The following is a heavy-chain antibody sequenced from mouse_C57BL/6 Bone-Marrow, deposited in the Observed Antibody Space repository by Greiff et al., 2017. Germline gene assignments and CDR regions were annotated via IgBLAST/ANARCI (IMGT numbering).Heavy chain of an antibody. J-gene: IGHJ2*01. CDR3: ARSKSHSNYDY. V-gene: IGHV1-64*01. CDR1: GYTFTSYW. Sequence: QVQLKQPGAELVKPGASVKLSCKASGYTFTSYWMHWVTPRPGQGLEWIGMLHPNRGSTNYNEKFKSKATLTVDKSSSTAYMQLSSLTSEDSAVYYCARSKSHSNYDYWGQGTTLTVSS. CDR2: LHPNRGST. D-gene: IGHD2-5*01.